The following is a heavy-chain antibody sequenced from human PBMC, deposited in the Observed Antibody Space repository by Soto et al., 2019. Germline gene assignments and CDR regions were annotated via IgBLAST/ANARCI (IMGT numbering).Heavy chain of an antibody. CDR3: AAGEASSRNLAPYYLDF. Sequence: ETLSLTCTVSGVSMRNYFWTWIRQPPGKGLEWIGYIHYSGTTSFFPSYNPSLRSRVTISEDTSKNQFSLKLLSVTTADTAVYFCAAGEASSRNLAPYYLDFWGQGTLVTVSS. D-gene: IGHD6-13*01. J-gene: IGHJ4*02. CDR2: IHYSGTT. CDR1: GVSMRNYF. V-gene: IGHV4-59*01.